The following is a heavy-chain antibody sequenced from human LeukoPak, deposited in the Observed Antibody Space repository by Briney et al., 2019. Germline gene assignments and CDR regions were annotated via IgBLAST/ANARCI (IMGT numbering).Heavy chain of an antibody. CDR2: ISGYNGKT. V-gene: IGHV1-18*01. CDR3: ARWETGSWFDP. CDR1: VYKFTDSG. Sequence: ASVKVSCTASVYKFTDSGITWVRHAPGQGLEWMGWISGYNGKTNYAQKFQGRVTMTTDTSTSTVYLELRSLRSDDTAVYYCARWETGSWFDPWGQGTLVTISS. D-gene: IGHD1-14*01. J-gene: IGHJ5*02.